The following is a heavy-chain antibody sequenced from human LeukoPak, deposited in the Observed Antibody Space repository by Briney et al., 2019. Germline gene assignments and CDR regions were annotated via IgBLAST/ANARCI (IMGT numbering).Heavy chain of an antibody. CDR3: ARGSVRGEFDP. J-gene: IGHJ5*02. D-gene: IGHD3-10*01. Sequence: TSETLSLTCTLSGGSISTYYWSWVRQPPGKGLEWIGYIYYTGSTDYNPSLKSRVTMSVDTSKNQFSLKLSSVTAADTAVYSCARGSVRGEFDPWGQGTLVTVSS. CDR1: GGSISTYY. CDR2: IYYTGST. V-gene: IGHV4-59*01.